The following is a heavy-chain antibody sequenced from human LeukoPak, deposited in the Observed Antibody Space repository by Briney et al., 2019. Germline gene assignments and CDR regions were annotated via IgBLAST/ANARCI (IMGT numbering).Heavy chain of an antibody. CDR3: AGEGITMVRGVNPNWFDP. CDR1: GYSFTSYW. Sequence: GESLRISCKGSGYSFTSYWISWVRQMPGKGLEWMGRIDPSDSYTNYSPSFQGHVTISADKSISTAYLQWSSLKASDTAMYYCAGEGITMVRGVNPNWFDPWGQGTLVTVSS. D-gene: IGHD3-10*01. J-gene: IGHJ5*02. V-gene: IGHV5-10-1*01. CDR2: IDPSDSYT.